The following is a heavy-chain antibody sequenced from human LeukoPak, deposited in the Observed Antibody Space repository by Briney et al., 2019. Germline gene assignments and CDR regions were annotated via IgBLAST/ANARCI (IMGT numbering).Heavy chain of an antibody. Sequence: PGGSLRLSCAVSGFTFSTYSTNWVRQAPGKGLEWVSYISSSSSTIYYADSVKGRFTISRDNAKNSLYLQMNSLRDEDTAVYYCAKDSDYYHSSGYYYAYFQHWGQGTLVTVSS. CDR3: AKDSDYYHSSGYYYAYFQH. V-gene: IGHV3-48*02. D-gene: IGHD3-22*01. J-gene: IGHJ1*01. CDR1: GFTFSTYS. CDR2: ISSSSSTI.